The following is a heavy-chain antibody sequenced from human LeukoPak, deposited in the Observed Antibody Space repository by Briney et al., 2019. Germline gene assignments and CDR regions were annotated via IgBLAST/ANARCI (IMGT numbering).Heavy chain of an antibody. CDR3: ARDWGDYGDYEDEVSRDY. J-gene: IGHJ4*02. V-gene: IGHV1-46*01. CDR1: GYTFTSYY. D-gene: IGHD4-17*01. CDR2: INPSGGST. Sequence: ASVKVSCKASGYTFTSYYMHWVRQAPRQGLEWMGIINPSGGSTSYAQKFQGRVTMTRHTSTSTVYMELSSLRSEDTAVYYCARDWGDYGDYEDEVSRDYWGQGTLVTVSS.